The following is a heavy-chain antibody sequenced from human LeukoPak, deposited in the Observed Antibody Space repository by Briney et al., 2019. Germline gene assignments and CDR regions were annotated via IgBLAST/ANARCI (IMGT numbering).Heavy chain of an antibody. Sequence: SCKASGFTFSSYAMHWVRQAPGKGLEWVAVISYDGSNKYYADSVKGRFTISRDNSKNTLYLQMNSLRAEDTAVYYCARVHSSSCLDYWGQGTLVTVSS. CDR3: ARVHSSSCLDY. CDR1: GFTFSSYA. V-gene: IGHV3-30-3*01. J-gene: IGHJ4*02. D-gene: IGHD6-13*01. CDR2: ISYDGSNK.